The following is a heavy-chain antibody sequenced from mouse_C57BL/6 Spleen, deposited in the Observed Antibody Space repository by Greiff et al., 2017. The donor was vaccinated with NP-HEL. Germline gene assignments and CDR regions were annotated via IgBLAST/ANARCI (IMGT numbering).Heavy chain of an antibody. D-gene: IGHD1-1*01. V-gene: IGHV1-39*01. J-gene: IGHJ3*01. CDR3: AEGGYGSSPGWFAY. CDR1: GYSFTDYN. Sequence: VQLKESGPELVKPGASVKISCKASGYSFTDYNMNWVKQSNGKSLEWIGVINPNYGTTSYNQKFKGKATLTVDQSSSTAYMQLNSLTSEDSAVYYCAEGGYGSSPGWFAYWGQGTLVTVSA. CDR2: INPNYGTT.